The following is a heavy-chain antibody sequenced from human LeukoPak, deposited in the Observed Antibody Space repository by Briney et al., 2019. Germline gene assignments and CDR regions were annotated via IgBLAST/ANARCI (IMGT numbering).Heavy chain of an antibody. CDR3: ARAALEWLIGFDY. CDR2: INPNSGGT. J-gene: IGHJ4*02. CDR1: GYTFTGYY. D-gene: IGHD3-3*01. V-gene: IGHV1-2*02. Sequence: GASVKVSCKASGYTFTGYYMHWVRQAPGQGPEWMGWINPNSGGTNYAQKFQGRVTMTRDTSISTAYMELSRLRSDDTAVYYCARAALEWLIGFDYWGQGTLVTVSS.